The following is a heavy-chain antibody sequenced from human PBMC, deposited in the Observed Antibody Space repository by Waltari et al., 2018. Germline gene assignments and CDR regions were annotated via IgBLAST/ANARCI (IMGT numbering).Heavy chain of an antibody. CDR2: IYTSGST. Sequence: QVQLQESGPGLVKPSQTLSLTCTVSGGSISSGSYYWSWIRQPAGKGLEWIGRIYTSGSTNYNPSLKSRVTISVDTSKNQFSLKLSSVTAADTAVYYCARDMGIMVRGVIYYYGMDVWGQGTTVTVSS. CDR3: ARDMGIMVRGVIYYYGMDV. J-gene: IGHJ6*02. D-gene: IGHD3-10*01. V-gene: IGHV4-61*02. CDR1: GGSISSGSYY.